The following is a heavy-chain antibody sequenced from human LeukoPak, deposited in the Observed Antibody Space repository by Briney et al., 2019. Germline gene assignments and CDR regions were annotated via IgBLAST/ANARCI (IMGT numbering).Heavy chain of an antibody. Sequence: SETLSLTCAVSGYSISSGYYWGWIRQPPGKGLEWIGSIYHSGSTYYNPSLKSRVTISVDTSKNQFSLKLSSVTAADTAVYYCARGLRTLTTFGVVARYFDYWGQGTLVTVSS. CDR1: GYSISSGYY. V-gene: IGHV4-38-2*01. D-gene: IGHD3-3*01. CDR2: IYHSGST. CDR3: ARGLRTLTTFGVVARYFDY. J-gene: IGHJ4*02.